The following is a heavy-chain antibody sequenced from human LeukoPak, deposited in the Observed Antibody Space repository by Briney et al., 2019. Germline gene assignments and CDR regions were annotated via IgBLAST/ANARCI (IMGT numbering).Heavy chain of an antibody. J-gene: IGHJ6*03. D-gene: IGHD4-11*01. CDR3: ARESYSNYLGYMDV. CDR1: EFTFSDYY. Sequence: PGGSLRLSCAASEFTFSDYYMSWIRQAPGKGLEWVSYISSSGSTVYYADSVKGRFTISRDNAKNSLYLQMSSLRAEGTAVYYCARESYSNYLGYMDVWGKGTTVTVSS. CDR2: ISSSGSTV. V-gene: IGHV3-11*04.